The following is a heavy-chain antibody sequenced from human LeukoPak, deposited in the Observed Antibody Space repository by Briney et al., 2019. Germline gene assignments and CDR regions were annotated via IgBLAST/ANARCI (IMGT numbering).Heavy chain of an antibody. CDR3: ARGAGLVRGVIISGPHYYYYGMDV. CDR1: GGSISSGSYY. V-gene: IGHV4-39*07. Sequence: SETLSLTCTVSGGSISSGSYYWGWIRQPPGKGLEWIGSIYYSGSTYYNPSLRSRVTISVDTSKNQFSLRLSSVTAADTAVYYCARGAGLVRGVIISGPHYYYYGMDVWGQGTTVTVSS. CDR2: IYYSGST. D-gene: IGHD3-10*01. J-gene: IGHJ6*02.